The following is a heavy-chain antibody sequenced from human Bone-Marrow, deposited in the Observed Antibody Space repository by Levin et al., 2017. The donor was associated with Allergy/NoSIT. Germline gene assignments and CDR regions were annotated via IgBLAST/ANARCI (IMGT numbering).Heavy chain of an antibody. CDR1: GFTFDEYV. Sequence: SLKISCAASGFTFDEYVMHWVRQGPGKGLEWVSGIDWNSGRVGYVDSVKGRFTISRDNAKNSLYLQMDSLRGEDTALYYCARGRCSSPTCFIHYYYGLAVWGQGPTVTVSS. CDR3: ARGRCSSPTCFIHYYYGLAV. CDR2: IDWNSGRV. V-gene: IGHV3-9*01. J-gene: IGHJ6*02. D-gene: IGHD2-2*01.